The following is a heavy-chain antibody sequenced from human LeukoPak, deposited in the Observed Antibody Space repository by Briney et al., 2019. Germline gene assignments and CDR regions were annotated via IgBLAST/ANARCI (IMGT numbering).Heavy chain of an antibody. J-gene: IGHJ4*02. CDR3: ARVLKFYYSSGSYSYYFDY. V-gene: IGHV4-34*01. CDR2: INHSGST. CDR1: GGSFSGYY. Sequence: SETLSLTCAVYGGSFSGYYWSWIRQPPGKGLEWIGEINHSGSTNYNPSLKSRVTISVDTSRNQFSLKLSSVTAADTAVYYCARVLKFYYSSGSYSYYFDYWGRGTLVTVSS. D-gene: IGHD3-10*01.